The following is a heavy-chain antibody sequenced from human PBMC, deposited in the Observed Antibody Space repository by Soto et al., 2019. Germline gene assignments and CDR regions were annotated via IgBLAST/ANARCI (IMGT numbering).Heavy chain of an antibody. J-gene: IGHJ6*01. CDR1: GGTFSSYA. CDR2: IIPIFGTA. Sequence: QVQLVQSGAEVKKPGSSVKVSCKASGGTFSSYAISWVRQAPGQGLEWMGGIIPIFGTANYAQKFQGRVTITADKSTSTAYMELSSLRSEDTAVYYCAREKPYYYDSSGSDVYYYYYYGMDVW. V-gene: IGHV1-69*06. D-gene: IGHD3-22*01. CDR3: AREKPYYYDSSGSDVYYYYYYGMDV.